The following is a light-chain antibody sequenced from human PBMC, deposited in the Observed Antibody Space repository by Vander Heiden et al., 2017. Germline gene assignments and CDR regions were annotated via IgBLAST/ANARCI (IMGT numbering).Light chain of an antibody. Sequence: IVFTQSPGTLSCSPGQRASLSSRASAGVSSNSLAWYQQKPGTAPRRRSHGASSRATGIPARFSGSGHGKDVNFTISRLEPEDWAAYFCQQYGSLPHTGGGPLTSGGGTKVEIK. CDR3: QQYGSLPHTGGGPLT. CDR2: GAS. CDR1: AGVSSNS. V-gene: IGKV3-20*01. J-gene: IGKJ4*01.